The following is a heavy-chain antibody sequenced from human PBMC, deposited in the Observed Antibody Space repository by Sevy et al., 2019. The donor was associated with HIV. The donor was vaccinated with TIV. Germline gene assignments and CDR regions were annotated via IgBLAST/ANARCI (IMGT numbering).Heavy chain of an antibody. V-gene: IGHV3-9*01. J-gene: IGHJ3*02. CDR2: ISWNSGSI. D-gene: IGHD1-26*01. Sequence: GGSLRLSCAASGFTLDDYAMHWVRQAPGKGLEWVSGISWNSGSIGYADSVKGRFTISTDNAKNSLYLQMNSLRAEDTALYDCAKASWRYSGSAAAFDIWGQGTMVTVSS. CDR3: AKASWRYSGSAAAFDI. CDR1: GFTLDDYA.